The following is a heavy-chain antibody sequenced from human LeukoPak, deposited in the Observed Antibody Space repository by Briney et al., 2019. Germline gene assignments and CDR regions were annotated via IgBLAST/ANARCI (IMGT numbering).Heavy chain of an antibody. V-gene: IGHV3-11*01. CDR2: ISSSGHTI. CDR3: ARVKAYGRYFDF. Sequence: GGSLRLSCAASGFTFSDYYMSWIRQAPGKGLEWVSYISSSGHTIYYADSVKGRFTVSRDNAKNSLYLQMNSPRAEDTAVYYCARVKAYGRYFDFWGQGTLLTVSS. CDR1: GFTFSDYY. D-gene: IGHD3-10*01. J-gene: IGHJ4*02.